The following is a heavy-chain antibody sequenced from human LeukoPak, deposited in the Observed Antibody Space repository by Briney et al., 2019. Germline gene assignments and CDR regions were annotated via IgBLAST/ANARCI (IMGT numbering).Heavy chain of an antibody. CDR3: ARLSKIATAGPNYYHSMDV. J-gene: IGHJ6*02. Sequence: SETPSLTCTVSGGSITNYYWTWIRQPPGKGLEWIGYIYYSGSTNYNPSLKSRVTISVDTSKNQFSLKLSSVTAADTALYYSARLSKIATAGPNYYHSMDVWGQGTTVTVSS. CDR2: IYYSGST. V-gene: IGHV4-59*01. D-gene: IGHD6-13*01. CDR1: GGSITNYY.